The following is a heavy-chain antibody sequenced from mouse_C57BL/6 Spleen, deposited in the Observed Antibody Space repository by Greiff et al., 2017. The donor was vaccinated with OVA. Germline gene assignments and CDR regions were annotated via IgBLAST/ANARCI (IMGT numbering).Heavy chain of an antibody. CDR3: TTETAQATTAY. CDR1: GFNIKDYY. J-gene: IGHJ3*01. Sequence: VQLKESGAELVRPGASVKLSCTASGFNIKDYYMHWVKQRPEQGLEWIGRIDPEDGDTEYAPKFQGKATMTADTSSNTAYLQLSSLTSEDTAVSYCTTETAQATTAYWGQGTLVTVSA. CDR2: IDPEDGDT. V-gene: IGHV14-1*01. D-gene: IGHD3-2*02.